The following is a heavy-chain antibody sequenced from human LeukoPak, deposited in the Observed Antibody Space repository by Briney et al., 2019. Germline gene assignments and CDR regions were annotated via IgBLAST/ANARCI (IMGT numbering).Heavy chain of an antibody. D-gene: IGHD5-18*01. CDR1: GYTFTSYA. CDR2: ISYDGSNK. V-gene: IGHV3-30-3*01. J-gene: IGHJ5*02. Sequence: SCKASGYTFTSYAMHWVRQAPGKGLEWVAVISYDGSNKYYADSVKGRFTISRDNSKNTLYLQMNSLRAEDTAVYYCARERIQRKGFDPWGQGTLVTVSS. CDR3: ARERIQRKGFDP.